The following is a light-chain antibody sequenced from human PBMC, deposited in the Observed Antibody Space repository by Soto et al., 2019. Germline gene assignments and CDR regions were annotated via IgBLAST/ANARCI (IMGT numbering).Light chain of an antibody. V-gene: IGLV2-14*03. CDR1: SSDIGGFNY. CDR2: DVT. J-gene: IGLJ2*01. Sequence: QSALTQPASVSGSPGRSVTISCTGSSSDIGGFNYVSWYQHLPGRAPKLIIYDVTNRPSGISYRFSASKSGGTASLTISGLQAEDEGDYYCTSYSRSATHVVFGGGTKLTVL. CDR3: TSYSRSATHVV.